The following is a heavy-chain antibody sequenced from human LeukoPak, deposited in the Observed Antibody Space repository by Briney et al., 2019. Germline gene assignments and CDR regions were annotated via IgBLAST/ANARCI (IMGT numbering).Heavy chain of an antibody. V-gene: IGHV6-1*01. Sequence: SQTLSLTCAISGDSVSSNSAAWNWIRQSPSRGLEWLGRTYYRSKWYNDYAVSVKSRITINPDTSKNQFSLQLNSVTPEDTAVYYCASSGHSSSWNYYGMDVWGQGTTVTVSS. J-gene: IGHJ6*02. CDR2: TYYRSKWYN. D-gene: IGHD6-13*01. CDR1: GDSVSSNSAA. CDR3: ASSGHSSSWNYYGMDV.